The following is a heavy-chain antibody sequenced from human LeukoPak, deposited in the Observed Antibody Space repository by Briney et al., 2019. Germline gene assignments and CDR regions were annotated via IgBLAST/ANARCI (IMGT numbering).Heavy chain of an antibody. J-gene: IGHJ6*02. CDR1: GYTFTGYY. CDR2: INPNSGGT. Sequence: ASVKVSCKASGYTFTGYYMHWVRQAPGQGLEWMGWINPNSGGTNYAQKFQGRVTMTRDTSISTAYMELSRLRSDDTAVYYCARGLSIAVAGPYYYGMDVWGQGTTVTVSS. D-gene: IGHD6-19*01. V-gene: IGHV1-2*02. CDR3: ARGLSIAVAGPYYYGMDV.